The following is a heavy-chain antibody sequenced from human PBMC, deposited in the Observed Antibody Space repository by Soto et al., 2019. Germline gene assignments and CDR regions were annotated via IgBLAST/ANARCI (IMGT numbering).Heavy chain of an antibody. CDR1: GFSVSTSGVV. CDR2: IYWDDDK. J-gene: IGHJ6*02. V-gene: IGHV2-5*02. CDR3: AHKGGRGAAMDV. D-gene: IGHD2-15*01. Sequence: QITLKESGPTLVKPTQTLTLTCTFSGFSVSTSGVVVAWIRQPPGKALEWLALIYWDDDKRYSPFRQSRVTITKDTSKNQGVLTITNMDPVDTATYYCAHKGGRGAAMDVWGQGTTVTVSS.